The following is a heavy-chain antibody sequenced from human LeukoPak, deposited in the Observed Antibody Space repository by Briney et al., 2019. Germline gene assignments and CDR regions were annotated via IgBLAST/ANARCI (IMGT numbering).Heavy chain of an antibody. Sequence: SVKVSCKASGGTFTSYAISWVRQAPGQGLEWMGGIIPIFGTANYAQKFQGRVTITADKSTSTAYMELSTLRSEDTAVYYCARGEAGSSWYDIDYWGQGTLVTVSS. CDR3: ARGEAGSSWYDIDY. D-gene: IGHD6-13*01. CDR1: GGTFTSYA. J-gene: IGHJ4*02. V-gene: IGHV1-69*06. CDR2: IIPIFGTA.